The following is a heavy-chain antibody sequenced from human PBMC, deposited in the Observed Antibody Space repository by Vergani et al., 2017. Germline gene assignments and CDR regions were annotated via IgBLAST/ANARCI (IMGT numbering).Heavy chain of an antibody. CDR3: ARDRYSSPLYCSGGSCYPFYYYYYMDV. CDR1: GFTFSDYY. Sequence: QVQLVESAGGLVKPGGSLRLSCAASGFTFSDYYMSWIRQAPGKGLEWVSYISSSGSTIYYADSVKGRFTISRDNAKNSLYLQMNSLRAEDTAVYYCARDRYSSPLYCSGGSCYPFYYYYYMDVWGKGTTVTVSS. D-gene: IGHD2-15*01. J-gene: IGHJ6*03. CDR2: ISSSGSTI. V-gene: IGHV3-11*01.